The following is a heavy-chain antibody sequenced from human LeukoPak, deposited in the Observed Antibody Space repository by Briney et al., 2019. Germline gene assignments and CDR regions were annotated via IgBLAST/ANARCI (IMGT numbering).Heavy chain of an antibody. CDR1: GFTFGDYA. CDR2: IRYDGSNK. V-gene: IGHV3-30*02. CDR3: AKQSGEHDY. Sequence: PGGSLRLSCTASGFTFGDYAMSWFRQAPGKGLEWVAFIRYDGSNKYYADSVKGRFTISRDNSKNTLYLQMNSLRAEDTAVYYCAKQSGEHDYWGQGTLVTVSS. D-gene: IGHD1-26*01. J-gene: IGHJ4*02.